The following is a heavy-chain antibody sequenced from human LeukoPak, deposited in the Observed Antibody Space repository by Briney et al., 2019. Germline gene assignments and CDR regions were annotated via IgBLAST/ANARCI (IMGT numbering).Heavy chain of an antibody. D-gene: IGHD6-13*01. V-gene: IGHV1-18*01. J-gene: IGHJ1*01. Sequence: ASVKVSCKASGYTFTSYGISWVRQAPGQGLEWMGWISAYNGNTNYAQKLQGRVTMTTDTSTSTAYMELRSLRSDDTAVYYCARGSDLYAAAGSGAEYFQHWGQGTLVTVSS. CDR3: ARGSDLYAAAGSGAEYFQH. CDR1: GYTFTSYG. CDR2: ISAYNGNT.